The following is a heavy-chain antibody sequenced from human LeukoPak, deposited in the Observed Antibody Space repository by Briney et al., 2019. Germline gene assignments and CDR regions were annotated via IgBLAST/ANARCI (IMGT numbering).Heavy chain of an antibody. D-gene: IGHD3-3*01. J-gene: IGHJ5*02. Sequence: SETLSLTCTVSGGSLSSYFWTWIRQPPGKGLEWIGDVDYTESPNYNPSLKSRVTISIDTSKKRISLNLSSVTAADTAVYYCARKKNDFWSGYYRGWFDPWGQGTLVTVSS. V-gene: IGHV4-59*12. CDR3: ARKKNDFWSGYYRGWFDP. CDR2: VDYTESP. CDR1: GGSLSSYF.